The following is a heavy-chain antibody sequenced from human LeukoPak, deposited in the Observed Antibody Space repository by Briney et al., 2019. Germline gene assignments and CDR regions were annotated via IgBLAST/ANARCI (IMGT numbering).Heavy chain of an antibody. Sequence: SETLSLTCSVSGGPISNYYWSWIRQPPGKGLEWIGYIHYSGITKYNPSVKSRVTISLDTSKNQCSLRLSSVTAADTAVYFCGRYDHPVITPIDSWGQGTLVTVSS. D-gene: IGHD3-3*01. CDR3: GRYDHPVITPIDS. CDR2: IHYSGIT. V-gene: IGHV4-59*08. CDR1: GGPISNYY. J-gene: IGHJ4*02.